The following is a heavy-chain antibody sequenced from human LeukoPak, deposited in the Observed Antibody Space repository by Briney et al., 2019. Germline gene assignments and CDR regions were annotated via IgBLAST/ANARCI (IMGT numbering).Heavy chain of an antibody. V-gene: IGHV6-1*01. Sequence: SQTLSLTCAISGDSVSSNSAVWNWIRQSPSRGLEWLGRTYYRSKWHIDYAVSVKSRIIINPDTSKNQLSLQLNSVTPEDTAVYYCVRGPATFDYWGQGSLVTVSS. CDR2: TYYRSKWHI. CDR3: VRGPATFDY. CDR1: GDSVSSNSAV. J-gene: IGHJ4*02.